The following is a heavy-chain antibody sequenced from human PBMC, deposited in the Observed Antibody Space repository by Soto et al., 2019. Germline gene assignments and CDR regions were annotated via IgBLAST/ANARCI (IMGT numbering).Heavy chain of an antibody. CDR1: GFSFSNYN. Sequence: PGGSLRLSCAASGFSFSNYNMNWVRQAPGKGLEWVAHITDGLTKHYADFVQGRFTISRDNAKNTLYLQMNSLRVEDTAVYYCARGVPNCSSSSCYFDFWGQGILVTVSS. CDR3: ARGVPNCSSSSCYFDF. CDR2: ITDGLTK. V-gene: IGHV3-48*04. J-gene: IGHJ4*02. D-gene: IGHD2-2*01.